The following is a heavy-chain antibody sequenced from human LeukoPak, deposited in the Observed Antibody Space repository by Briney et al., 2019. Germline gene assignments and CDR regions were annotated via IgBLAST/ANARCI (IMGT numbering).Heavy chain of an antibody. Sequence: ASVRVSCKASGYTFASYAMNWVRQAPGQGLEWMGWINTNTGNPTYAQGFTGRFVFSLDTSVSTAYLQISSLKAEDTAVYYCARLQVVSSGWGFDYWGQGTLVTVSS. CDR2: INTNTGNP. V-gene: IGHV7-4-1*02. J-gene: IGHJ4*02. CDR3: ARLQVVSSGWGFDY. D-gene: IGHD6-19*01. CDR1: GYTFASYA.